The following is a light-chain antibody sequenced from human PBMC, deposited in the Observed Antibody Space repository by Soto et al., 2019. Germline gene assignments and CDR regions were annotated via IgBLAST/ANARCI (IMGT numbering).Light chain of an antibody. J-gene: IGLJ2*01. CDR2: EVS. Sequence: QSALTQPPSASGSPGQSVTISCTGTSSDIGGYDFVSWYQRHPGKAPKLMIYEVSKRPSGVPDRFSGSKSGNTASLTISGLQAEDEADYYCSSYTSSSSVVFGGGTKLTVL. V-gene: IGLV2-8*01. CDR1: SSDIGGYDF. CDR3: SSYTSSSSVV.